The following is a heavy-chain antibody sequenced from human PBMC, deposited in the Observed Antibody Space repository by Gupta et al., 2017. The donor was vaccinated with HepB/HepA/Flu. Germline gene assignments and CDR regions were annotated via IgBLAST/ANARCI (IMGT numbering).Heavy chain of an antibody. CDR2: INSDGRNT. CDR3: AKDQNTGPIDV. V-gene: IGHV3-74*01. CDR1: GFTFSDYG. D-gene: IGHD1/OR15-1a*01. Sequence: ELHLVESGGGFVRPGGSLRLSCAASGFTFSDYGRHWVRQVPGRGREWVSRINSDGRNTNYADAVKGRFTSSRDNAKNTLYLQLSNLRVEDTAVYYCAKDQNTGPIDVWGKGTTVTVSS. J-gene: IGHJ6*04.